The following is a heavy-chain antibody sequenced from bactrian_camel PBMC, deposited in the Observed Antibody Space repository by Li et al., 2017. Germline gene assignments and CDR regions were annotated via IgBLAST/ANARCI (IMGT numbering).Heavy chain of an antibody. J-gene: IGHJ4*01. Sequence: VQPVESGGGSVQSGGSLRLSCAASEFTFSVYYISWVRQIPGKGLEWVSSIETDGVNTYYADFAKGRFTISRDNAKNTLYLQMNSLKSDDTAMYFCAADGSSWYHYYRWGRGTQVTVS. CDR1: EFTFSVYY. CDR2: IETDGVNT. V-gene: IGHV3-2*01. D-gene: IGHD6*01. CDR3: AADGSSWYHYYR.